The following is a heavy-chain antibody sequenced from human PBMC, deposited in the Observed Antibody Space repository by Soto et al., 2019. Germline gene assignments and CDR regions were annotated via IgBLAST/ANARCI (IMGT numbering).Heavy chain of an antibody. V-gene: IGHV1-18*01. J-gene: IGHJ5*02. Sequence: QVRLVQSGAEVKQPGASVRVSCKTSGYTFTSYGISWVRQAPGQGLEWMGWISGYNGNTNYAQKFQGRVTMTTETSTTTAYMDLRSLRLDDTAVYYCARDRISPLGLPGSGWFDPWGQGTLVTVSS. CDR1: GYTFTSYG. CDR3: ARDRISPLGLPGSGWFDP. D-gene: IGHD6-25*01. CDR2: ISGYNGNT.